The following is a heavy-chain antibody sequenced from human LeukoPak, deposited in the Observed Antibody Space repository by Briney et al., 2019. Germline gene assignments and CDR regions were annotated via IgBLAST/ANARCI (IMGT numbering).Heavy chain of an antibody. J-gene: IGHJ4*02. D-gene: IGHD2-15*01. CDR1: GYTFTSYG. CDR2: ISAYNGNT. CDR3: ARVLLGYCSGGSCPYGY. Sequence: ASVKVSCKASGYTFTSYGISWVRQAPGQGLEWMGWISAYNGNTKYAQKLQGRVTMTTDTSTSTAYMELRSLRSDDTAVYYCARVLLGYCSGGSCPYGYWGQGTLVTVSS. V-gene: IGHV1-18*01.